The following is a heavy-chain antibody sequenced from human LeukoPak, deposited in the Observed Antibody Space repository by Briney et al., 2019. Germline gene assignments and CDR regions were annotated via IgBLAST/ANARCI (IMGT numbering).Heavy chain of an antibody. CDR3: ARDLGGSGSYLSPFDY. CDR1: GFTLGSYA. J-gene: IGHJ4*02. Sequence: GGSLRLSCAASGFTLGSYAMTWVRQAPGRGLEWVSSVDGGGGGTYYADSVKGRFTISRDNAKNSLYLQMNSLRAEDTAVYYCARDLGGSGSYLSPFDYWGQGTLVTVSS. D-gene: IGHD1-26*01. CDR2: VDGGGGGT. V-gene: IGHV3-23*01.